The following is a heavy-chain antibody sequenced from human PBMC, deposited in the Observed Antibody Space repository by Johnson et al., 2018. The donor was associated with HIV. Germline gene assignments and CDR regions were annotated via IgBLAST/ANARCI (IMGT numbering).Heavy chain of an antibody. CDR1: GFTFSDYY. CDR3: AKDWGGAFYDEDAFDT. V-gene: IGHV3-11*04. CDR2: ITSSGGGTT. Sequence: QVQLVESGGGLVKPGGSLRLSCAASGFTFSDYYMSWIRQAPGKGLEWVSYITSSGGGTTSYSDSVKGRFTISRDNGKKSLYLQMDSLRAEDTAVYYCAKDWGGAFYDEDAFDTWGQGTMVTVSS. J-gene: IGHJ3*02. D-gene: IGHD5/OR15-5a*01.